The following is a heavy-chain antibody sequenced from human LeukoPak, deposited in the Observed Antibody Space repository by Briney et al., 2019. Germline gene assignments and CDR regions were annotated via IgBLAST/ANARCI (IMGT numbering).Heavy chain of an antibody. CDR3: ARRTPYDFCYFDY. J-gene: IGHJ4*02. CDR1: GGPISSGDYY. D-gene: IGHD3-3*01. V-gene: IGHV4-30-4*01. CDR2: IYYSGST. Sequence: SETLSLTCTVSGGPISSGDYYWSWIRQPPGKGLEWIGYIYYSGSTYYNPSLKSRVTISVDTSKNQFSLKLSSVTAADTAVYYCARRTPYDFCYFDYWGQGTLVTVSS.